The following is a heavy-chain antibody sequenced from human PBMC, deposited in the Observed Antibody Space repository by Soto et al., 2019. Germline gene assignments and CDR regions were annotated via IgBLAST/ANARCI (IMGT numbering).Heavy chain of an antibody. CDR2: ISYDGSNK. J-gene: IGHJ4*02. CDR1: GFTFSSYG. Sequence: GGSLRLSCAASGFTFSSYGMHWVRQAPGKGLEWVAVISYDGSNKYYADSVKGRFTISRDNSKNTLYLQMNSLRAEDTAVYYCANSQPPEYYFDYWGQGTLVTVSS. CDR3: ANSQPPEYYFDY. V-gene: IGHV3-30*18.